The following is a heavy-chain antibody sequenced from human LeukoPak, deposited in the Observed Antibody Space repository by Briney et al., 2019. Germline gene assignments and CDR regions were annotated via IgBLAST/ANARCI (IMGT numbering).Heavy chain of an antibody. CDR2: IYYSGNT. Sequence: SETLSLTCTVSGDSISSYYWSWIRQPPGKGLEWIGYIYYSGNTKYNPSLKSRVTISVDTSKNQISLKLNSVTAADTAVYYCARAFSGSGSYYSEMLYYYYYMDVWGKGTTVTISS. CDR1: GDSISSYY. V-gene: IGHV4-59*01. D-gene: IGHD3-10*01. J-gene: IGHJ6*03. CDR3: ARAFSGSGSYYSEMLYYYYYMDV.